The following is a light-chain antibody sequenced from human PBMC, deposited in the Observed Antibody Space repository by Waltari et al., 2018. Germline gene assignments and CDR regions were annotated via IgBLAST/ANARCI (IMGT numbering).Light chain of an antibody. Sequence: QSVLTQPPSESGTPGQRVTISCSGSSSSIGSNPVNWYQQLPGTAPKLIVYRNNRRPSGGPDRFSGSRAGTSASLAISGLQSEDEADYYCAAWDDSLNGVVFGGGTKLTVL. CDR3: AAWDDSLNGVV. J-gene: IGLJ2*01. CDR1: SSSIGSNP. CDR2: RNN. V-gene: IGLV1-44*01.